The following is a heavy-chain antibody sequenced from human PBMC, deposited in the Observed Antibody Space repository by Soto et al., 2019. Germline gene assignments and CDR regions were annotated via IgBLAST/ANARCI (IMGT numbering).Heavy chain of an antibody. V-gene: IGHV4-61*01. D-gene: IGHD4-17*01. CDR1: GGSVSSGSYY. CDR2: IYYSGST. J-gene: IGHJ4*02. Sequence: SETLSLTCTVSGGSVSSGSYYWSWIRQPPGKGLEWIGYIYYSGSTNYNPSLKSRVTISVDTSKNQFSLKLSSVTAADTAVYYCAKMDYGDSFDYWGQGTLVTVSS. CDR3: AKMDYGDSFDY.